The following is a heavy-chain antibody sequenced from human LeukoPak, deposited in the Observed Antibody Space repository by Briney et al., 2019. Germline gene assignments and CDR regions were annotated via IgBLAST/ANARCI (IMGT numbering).Heavy chain of an antibody. CDR1: GYTFTSHG. V-gene: IGHV1-18*01. CDR3: ARDPSNTSGYYAYLDY. D-gene: IGHD3-3*01. J-gene: IGHJ4*02. Sequence: GASVKVSCKASGYTFTSHGISWVRQAPGQGLEWMGWISTYNGDTKYAQKTQGRVTMTTDASTSTAYMELRSLRSDDTAVYYCARDPSNTSGYYAYLDYWGQGTLVTVPS. CDR2: ISTYNGDT.